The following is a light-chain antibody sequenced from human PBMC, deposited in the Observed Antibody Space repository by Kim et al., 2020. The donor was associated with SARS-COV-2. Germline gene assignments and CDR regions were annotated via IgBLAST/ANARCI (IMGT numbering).Light chain of an antibody. Sequence: APGGTAMITCGGNNMGSRSVHWYQQMPGQAPVLVISYESDRPSGIPERFSGSTSGSTATLTIRRVEVGDEADYYCQVWDPSSDHWLFGGGTQLTVL. CDR1: NMGSRS. J-gene: IGLJ3*02. CDR3: QVWDPSSDHWL. CDR2: YES. V-gene: IGLV3-21*04.